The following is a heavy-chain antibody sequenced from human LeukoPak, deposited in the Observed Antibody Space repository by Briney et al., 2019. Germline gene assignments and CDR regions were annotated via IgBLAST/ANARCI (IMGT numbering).Heavy chain of an antibody. Sequence: GGSLRLSCAASGFTLSSSGMSWVRQAPGEGLEWVSTIRASGSDTFYADSVKGRFTISRDLSKNTLYLEMSNLRAEDTAVYYCAIGGGLAPFAHWGQEALVTVSS. CDR2: IRASGSDT. D-gene: IGHD3-16*01. CDR3: AIGGGLAPFAH. J-gene: IGHJ4*02. V-gene: IGHV3-23*01. CDR1: GFTLSSSG.